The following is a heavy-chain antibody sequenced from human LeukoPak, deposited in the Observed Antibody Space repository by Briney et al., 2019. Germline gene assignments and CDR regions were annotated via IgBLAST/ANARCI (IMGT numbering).Heavy chain of an antibody. V-gene: IGHV3-15*01. J-gene: IGHJ6*02. CDR2: IRSRADGGTV. Sequence: GGSLRLSCVATGITFNDDGVGWVRRAPGTGLGWVGRIRSRADGGTVDYAASVKGRFTISRDDSKNIAYVQMNSLKTEDTAVYNSTVESGEETTTYCVYFWGQGTSDTVS. CDR1: GITFNDDG. CDR3: TVESGEETTTYCVYF. D-gene: IGHD4-17*01.